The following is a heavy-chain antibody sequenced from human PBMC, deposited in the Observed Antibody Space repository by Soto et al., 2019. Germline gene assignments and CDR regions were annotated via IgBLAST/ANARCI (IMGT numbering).Heavy chain of an antibody. CDR3: AKDRQYYDFWSGYPSGMDV. CDR1: GFTFSSYS. Sequence: PGGSLRLSCAASGFTFSSYSMNWVRQAPGKGLEWVSSISSSSSYIYYADSVKGRFTISRDNFKNTLYLQMNSLRAEDTAVYYCAKDRQYYDFWSGYPSGMDVWGKGTTVTVSS. J-gene: IGHJ6*03. CDR2: ISSSSSYI. D-gene: IGHD3-3*01. V-gene: IGHV3-21*04.